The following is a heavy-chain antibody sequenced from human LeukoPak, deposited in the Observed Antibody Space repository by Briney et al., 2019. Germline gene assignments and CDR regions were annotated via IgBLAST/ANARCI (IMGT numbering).Heavy chain of an antibody. Sequence: GGSLRLSCAASGFTFSSYAMSWVRQAPGKGLEWVSTIRGSGGATYYADSVKGRFTISRDNSKITLYLQMNGLRAEDTALFYCAKAVVVVPAATPFDYWGLGTLVTVSS. J-gene: IGHJ4*02. D-gene: IGHD2-2*01. CDR2: IRGSGGAT. CDR1: GFTFSSYA. CDR3: AKAVVVVPAATPFDY. V-gene: IGHV3-23*01.